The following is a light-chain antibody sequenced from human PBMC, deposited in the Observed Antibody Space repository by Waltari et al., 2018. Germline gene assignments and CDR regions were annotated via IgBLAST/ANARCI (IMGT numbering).Light chain of an antibody. CDR1: QSLLHSNGNTY. J-gene: IGKJ1*01. Sequence: EIVMTQSPLSLPVTPGEPASISCRSSQSLLHSNGNTYLEWFLQRPGQSPQFLIFLASRRASGVPDRFSGYGSGTDFTLNISRVEAEDVCIYYCMQGLQIPWTFGQGTKADIK. CDR3: MQGLQIPWT. CDR2: LAS. V-gene: IGKV2-28*01.